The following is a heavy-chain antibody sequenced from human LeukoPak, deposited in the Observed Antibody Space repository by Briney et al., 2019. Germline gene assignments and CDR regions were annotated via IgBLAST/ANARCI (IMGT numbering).Heavy chain of an antibody. V-gene: IGHV3-21*01. Sequence: GGSLRLSCAASGFTFSTYSMNWVRQAPGKGPEWVSSISTSSFIYYADSVKGRFTISRDNAKNSLYLQMNSLRAEDTAVYYCARTRLPYSSSSVAYYFDYWGQGTLVTVSS. CDR1: GFTFSTYS. CDR3: ARTRLPYSSSSVAYYFDY. D-gene: IGHD6-6*01. CDR2: ISTSSFI. J-gene: IGHJ4*02.